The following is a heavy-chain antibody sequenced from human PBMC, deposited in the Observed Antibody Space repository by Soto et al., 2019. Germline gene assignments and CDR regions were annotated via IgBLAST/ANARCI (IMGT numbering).Heavy chain of an antibody. Sequence: QVQLQESGPGLVKPSQTLSLTCTVSGGSISSGDYYWSWIRQPPGKGLEWIGYIYYSGSTYYNPSLKSRVTISVDTSKNQFSLKRSSVTAADTAVYYCARDTAAGTHYYYGMDVWGQGTTVTVSS. CDR3: ARDTAAGTHYYYGMDV. D-gene: IGHD6-13*01. CDR2: IYYSGST. J-gene: IGHJ6*02. V-gene: IGHV4-30-4*01. CDR1: GGSISSGDYY.